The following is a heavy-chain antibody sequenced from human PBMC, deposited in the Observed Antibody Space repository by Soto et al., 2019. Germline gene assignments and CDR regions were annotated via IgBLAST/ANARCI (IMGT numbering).Heavy chain of an antibody. CDR3: ARAGGSYYSPYYYYSIDV. Sequence: PSETLSLTCTFSGCSISSYYWSWIRQPTGKGLEWIGYIYYSGSTNYNPSLKSRVTISVDTSKNQFSLKLSSVTAADTAVYYCARAGGSYYSPYYYYSIDVWGQGTTVTVSS. D-gene: IGHD1-26*01. V-gene: IGHV4-59*01. J-gene: IGHJ6*02. CDR2: IYYSGST. CDR1: GCSISSYY.